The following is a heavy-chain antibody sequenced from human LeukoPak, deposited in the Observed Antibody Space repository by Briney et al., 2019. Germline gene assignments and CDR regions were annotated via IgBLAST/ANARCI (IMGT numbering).Heavy chain of an antibody. CDR3: ARVISGYEGN. Sequence: SVKVSCKSSGGTFSSYAIIWVRHAPGQGLEWMGGIVPIFGTANYAQKFQGRVTITADESTSTAYMELSSLRSEDTAVYYCARVISGYEGNWGQGTLVTVSS. CDR2: IVPIFGTA. V-gene: IGHV1-69*01. J-gene: IGHJ4*02. CDR1: GGTFSSYA. D-gene: IGHD5-12*01.